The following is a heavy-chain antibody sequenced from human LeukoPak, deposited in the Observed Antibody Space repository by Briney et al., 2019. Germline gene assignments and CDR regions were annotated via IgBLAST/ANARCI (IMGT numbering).Heavy chain of an antibody. J-gene: IGHJ3*02. Sequence: GASVKVSCKASGYTFTGYYMHWVRQAPGQGLEWMGWINPNSGGTNYAQKFQGRVTMTRDTSISTAYMELSRLRSDDTAVYYCARGSGYSYGPDAFDIWGQGTMVTVSS. CDR2: INPNSGGT. V-gene: IGHV1-2*02. CDR1: GYTFTGYY. CDR3: ARGSGYSYGPDAFDI. D-gene: IGHD5-18*01.